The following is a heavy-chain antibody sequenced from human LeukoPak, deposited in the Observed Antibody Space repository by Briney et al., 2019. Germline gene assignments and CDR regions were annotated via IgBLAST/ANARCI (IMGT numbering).Heavy chain of an antibody. CDR3: AKAAVIVVVTAIRNYFDY. J-gene: IGHJ4*02. D-gene: IGHD2-21*02. Sequence: AGGSLRLSCAASGFTFSSYAMSWVRQAPGKGLEWVSAISGSGGSTYYADSVKGRFTISRDNSKNTLYLQMNSLRAEDTAVYYCAKAAVIVVVTAIRNYFDYWGQGTLVTVSS. V-gene: IGHV3-23*01. CDR2: ISGSGGST. CDR1: GFTFSSYA.